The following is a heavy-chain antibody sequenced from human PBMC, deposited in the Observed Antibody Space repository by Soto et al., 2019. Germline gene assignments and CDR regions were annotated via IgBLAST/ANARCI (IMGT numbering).Heavy chain of an antibody. J-gene: IGHJ6*02. CDR2: TYYRSKWYN. CDR1: GDSVSSNTAA. V-gene: IGHV6-1*01. Sequence: QVQLQQSGPGLLKPSQTLPLTCAMSGDSVSSNTAAWNWIRQSPSRGLEWLGRTYYRSKWYNDYALSVKSRVNTSPDTSKHQFSLQLNSVTPEDTAVYYCARQHSTSSDYYGLDVWGQGTTVTVSS. D-gene: IGHD3-3*02. CDR3: ARQHSTSSDYYGLDV.